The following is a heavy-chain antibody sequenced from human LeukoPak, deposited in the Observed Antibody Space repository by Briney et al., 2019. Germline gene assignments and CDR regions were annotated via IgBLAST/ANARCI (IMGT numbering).Heavy chain of an antibody. D-gene: IGHD2-2*01. CDR3: ARGNIVVVPAAPWGPYYMDV. J-gene: IGHJ6*03. V-gene: IGHV3-30*03. CDR2: ISYDGSNK. Sequence: PGGSLRLSCAASGLTFSSYGMHWVRQAPGKGLEWVAVISYDGSNKYYADSVKGRFTISRDNSKNTLYLQMNSLRAEDTAVYYCARGNIVVVPAAPWGPYYMDVWGKGTTVTVSS. CDR1: GLTFSSYG.